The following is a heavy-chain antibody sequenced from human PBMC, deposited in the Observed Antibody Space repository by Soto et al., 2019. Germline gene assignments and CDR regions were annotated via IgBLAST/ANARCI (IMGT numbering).Heavy chain of an antibody. V-gene: IGHV3-23*01. CDR3: AKRAVAGRNWYFDL. D-gene: IGHD6-19*01. J-gene: IGHJ2*01. Sequence: EVQLLESGGGLVQPGGSLRLSCAASGFTFSTYTMSWVRQAPGKGMECVSAISGTGGSSSYTDSVKGRFTISRDNSKNTQSLQMDSLRAADTARYYCAKRAVAGRNWYFDLWGRGTLVTVSS. CDR1: GFTFSTYT. CDR2: ISGTGGSS.